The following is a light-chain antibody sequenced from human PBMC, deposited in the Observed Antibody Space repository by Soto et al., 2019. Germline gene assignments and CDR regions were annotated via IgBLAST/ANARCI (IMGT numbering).Light chain of an antibody. CDR2: DAS. V-gene: IGKV1-13*02. CDR3: QQFNIYPLT. CDR1: QGISSA. J-gene: IGKJ4*01. Sequence: AIQLTQSPSSLSASVGDRVTITCRASQGISSALAWYQQKPGKAPKLLIYDASSLESGVPSRFSGSGSGTDFTLNISSLQPEDFATYYCQQFNIYPLTSGRGTKVEIK.